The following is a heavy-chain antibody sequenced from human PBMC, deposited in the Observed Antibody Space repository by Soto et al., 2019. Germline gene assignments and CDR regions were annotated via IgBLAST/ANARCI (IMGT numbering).Heavy chain of an antibody. V-gene: IGHV1-69*13. Sequence: SVKVSCKASGGTFSSYAISWVRQAPGQGLEWMGGIIPIFGTANYAQKFQGRVTITADESTSTAYMELSSLRSEDTAVYYCARANPLVPAAMAFDYWGQGTLVTVS. CDR2: IIPIFGTA. CDR3: ARANPLVPAAMAFDY. J-gene: IGHJ4*02. CDR1: GGTFSSYA. D-gene: IGHD2-2*01.